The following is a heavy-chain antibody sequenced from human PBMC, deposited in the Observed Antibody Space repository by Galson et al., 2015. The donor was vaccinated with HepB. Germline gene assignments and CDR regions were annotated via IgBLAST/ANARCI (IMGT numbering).Heavy chain of an antibody. J-gene: IGHJ4*02. V-gene: IGHV4-59*01. Sequence: TKYNPSLKSQVTKSMDTSNNQFSLKLTFVTAADTAVYYCARNQYSSSPHFHYWGQGTLLTVSS. D-gene: IGHD6-6*01. CDR3: ARNQYSSSPHFHY. CDR2: T.